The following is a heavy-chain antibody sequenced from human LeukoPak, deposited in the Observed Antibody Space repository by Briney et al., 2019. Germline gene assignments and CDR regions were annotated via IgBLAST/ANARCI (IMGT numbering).Heavy chain of an antibody. CDR3: ARRAGAYSHPYDY. V-gene: IGHV3-23*01. D-gene: IGHD4/OR15-4a*01. CDR2: ISVSGGST. CDR1: GFTFSSYA. J-gene: IGHJ4*02. Sequence: GSLRLSCAASGFTFSSYAMSGVRQAPGKGLGRGSAISVSGGSTYSADSVRGRFTISRDNSKNTLYLQMNSLRAEDTAVYNCARRAGAYSHPYDYWGQRTPVTVSS.